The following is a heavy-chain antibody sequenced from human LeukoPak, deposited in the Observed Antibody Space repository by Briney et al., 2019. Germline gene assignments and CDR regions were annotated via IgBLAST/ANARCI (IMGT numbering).Heavy chain of an antibody. CDR2: IYSGGST. J-gene: IGHJ6*02. Sequence: GGSLRLSCAASGFTVSSNYMSWVRQAPGKGLEWVSVIYSGGSTYYADSVKGRFTISRDNSKNTLYLQMNSQRAEDTAVYYCATLGYPYYYYGMDVWGQGTTVTVSS. CDR3: ATLGYPYYYYGMDV. CDR1: GFTVSSNY. D-gene: IGHD5-12*01. V-gene: IGHV3-53*01.